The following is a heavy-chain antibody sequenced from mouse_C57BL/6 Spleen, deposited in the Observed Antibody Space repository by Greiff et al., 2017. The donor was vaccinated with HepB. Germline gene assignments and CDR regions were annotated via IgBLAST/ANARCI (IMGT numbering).Heavy chain of an antibody. J-gene: IGHJ2*01. V-gene: IGHV14-1*01. CDR2: IDPEDGDT. CDR1: GFNIKDYY. CDR3: TVIYYGYDGRYYFDY. D-gene: IGHD2-2*01. Sequence: EVKLQESGAELVRPGASVKLSCTASGFNIKDYYMHWVKQRPEQGLEWIGRIDPEDGDTEYAPKFQGKATMTADTSSNTAYLQLSSLTSEDTAVYYCTVIYYGYDGRYYFDYWGQGTTLTVSS.